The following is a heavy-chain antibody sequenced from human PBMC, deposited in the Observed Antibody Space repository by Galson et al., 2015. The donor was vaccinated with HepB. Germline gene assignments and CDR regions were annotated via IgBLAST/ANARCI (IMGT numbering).Heavy chain of an antibody. CDR1: GYTFTSYD. Sequence: SVKVSCKASGYTFTSYDINWVRQATGQGLEWMGWMNPNSGNTGYAQKFQGRVTMTRNTSISTAYMELSSLRSEDTAVYYCARNPCVVVPAARGAYYYYMDVWGKGTTVTVSS. CDR3: ARNPCVVVPAARGAYYYYMDV. CDR2: MNPNSGNT. J-gene: IGHJ6*03. V-gene: IGHV1-8*01. D-gene: IGHD2-2*01.